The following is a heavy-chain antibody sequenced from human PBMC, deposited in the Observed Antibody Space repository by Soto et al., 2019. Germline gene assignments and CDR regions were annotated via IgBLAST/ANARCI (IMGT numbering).Heavy chain of an antibody. Sequence: GGSLRLSCTASGFIVSDTYVNWVRQAPGKGLEWVSVISNRGDTHYADSVRGRFSLSRDISDNTLHLQMNNLRVDDTAVYYCARGGQITIFGVVTPRAYYMDVWGKGTTVTVSS. CDR2: ISNRGDT. J-gene: IGHJ6*03. D-gene: IGHD3-3*01. CDR3: ARGGQITIFGVVTPRAYYMDV. V-gene: IGHV3-66*01. CDR1: GFIVSDTY.